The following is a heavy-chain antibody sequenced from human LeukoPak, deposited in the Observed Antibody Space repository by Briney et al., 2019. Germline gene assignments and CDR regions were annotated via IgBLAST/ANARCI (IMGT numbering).Heavy chain of an antibody. CDR2: INPHSGGT. D-gene: IGHD5-12*01. V-gene: IGHV1-2*02. Sequence: GASVKVSCKASGYTFTGYYMHWVRQAPGQGLEWMGWINPHSGGTNYAQKFQGRVTMTRDTSISTAYMELSRLRYDDTAVYYCARGASRRAKFDPWGQGTLVTVSS. J-gene: IGHJ5*02. CDR3: ARGASRRAKFDP. CDR1: GYTFTGYY.